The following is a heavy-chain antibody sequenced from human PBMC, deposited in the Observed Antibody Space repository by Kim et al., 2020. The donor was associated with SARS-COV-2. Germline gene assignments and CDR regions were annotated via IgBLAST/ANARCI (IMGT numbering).Heavy chain of an antibody. Sequence: GGPLRLSCAASGFTFSSYGMHWVRQAPGKGLEWVAVISYDGSNKYYADSVKGRFTISRDNSKNTLYLQMNSLRAEDTAVYYCARGTRGSGGSCYFLDYWG. CDR1: GFTFSSYG. J-gene: IGHJ4*01. CDR2: ISYDGSNK. V-gene: IGHV3-33*05. CDR3: ARGTRGSGGSCYFLDY. D-gene: IGHD2-15*01.